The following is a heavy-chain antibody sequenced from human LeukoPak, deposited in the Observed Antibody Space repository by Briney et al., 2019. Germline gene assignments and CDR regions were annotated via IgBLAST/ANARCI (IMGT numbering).Heavy chain of an antibody. Sequence: SVKVSCKASGGTFNTYTITWVRQAPGQGLKWMGGIIPLFGTANFAQKFQGRVTLTTDKSTSTAYMELSSLISEDTAIYYCARVDRYHFYLDVWGKGTTVTVSS. CDR3: ARVDRYHFYLDV. V-gene: IGHV1-69*05. J-gene: IGHJ6*03. CDR2: IIPLFGTA. CDR1: GGTFNTYT.